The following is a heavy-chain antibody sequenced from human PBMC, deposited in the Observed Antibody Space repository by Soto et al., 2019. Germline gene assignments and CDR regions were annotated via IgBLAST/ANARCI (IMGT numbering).Heavy chain of an antibody. D-gene: IGHD6-13*01. CDR1: GYSFTSYW. CDR3: ASTVRGQLDPYYYGMDV. J-gene: IGHJ6*02. V-gene: IGHV5-51*01. Sequence: GESLKISCKGSGYSFTSYWIGWVRQMPGKGLEWMGIIYPGDSDTRYSPSFQGQVTISADKPISTAYLQWSSLKASDTAMYYCASTVRGQLDPYYYGMDVWGQGTTVTVSS. CDR2: IYPGDSDT.